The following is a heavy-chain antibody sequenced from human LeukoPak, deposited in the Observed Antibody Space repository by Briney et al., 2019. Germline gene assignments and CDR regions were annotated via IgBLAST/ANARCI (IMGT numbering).Heavy chain of an antibody. D-gene: IGHD6-13*01. CDR2: ISATGGST. CDR3: AKGSSTYSITSYWYFDL. CDR1: GFTFSSYA. J-gene: IGHJ2*01. Sequence: GGSLRLSCAASGFTFSSYAMSWVRQAPGKGLEWVSSISATGGSTYYADSVKGRSTISRDNSKTTLYLQMNSLRAEDTAVYYCAKGSSTYSITSYWYFDLWGRGTLVTVSS. V-gene: IGHV3-23*01.